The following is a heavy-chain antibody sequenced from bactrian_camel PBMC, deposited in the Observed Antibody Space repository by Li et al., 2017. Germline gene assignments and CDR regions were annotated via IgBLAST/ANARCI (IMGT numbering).Heavy chain of an antibody. CDR3: AADLTYLSTCALGDTQKHLH. CDR1: RFKLPNLC. Sequence: VQLVESGGGSVQAGGSLTLSCVVSRFKLPNLCMGWIRQAPGQEREKIAILGADGRTGYADSVKGRFTVSKDNAKNTLYLEMDSLQPEDTAMYFCAADLTYLSTCALGDTQKHLHWGQGTQVTVS. D-gene: IGHD2*01. J-gene: IGHJ4*01. CDR2: ILGADGRT. V-gene: IGHV3S44*01.